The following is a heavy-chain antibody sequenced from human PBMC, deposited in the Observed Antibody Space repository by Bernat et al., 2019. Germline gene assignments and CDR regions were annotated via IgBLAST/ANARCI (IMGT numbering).Heavy chain of an antibody. D-gene: IGHD3-10*01. J-gene: IGHJ5*02. Sequence: QVQLVQSGAEGKKPGASVKVSCKASGYTFTSYGISWVRQAPGQGLEWMGWISAYNGNTNYAQKLQGRVTMTTDTATSTAYMELRSLRSDDTAVYSCARDRNPYGSGEGWFDPWGQGTLVTVSS. V-gene: IGHV1-18*01. CDR3: ARDRNPYGSGEGWFDP. CDR1: GYTFTSYG. CDR2: ISAYNGNT.